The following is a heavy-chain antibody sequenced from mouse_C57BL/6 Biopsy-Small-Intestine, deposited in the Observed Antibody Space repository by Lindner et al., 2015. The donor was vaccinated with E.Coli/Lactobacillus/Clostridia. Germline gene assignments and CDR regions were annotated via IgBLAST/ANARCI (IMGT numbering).Heavy chain of an antibody. CDR1: GYTFSSYA. J-gene: IGHJ4*01. V-gene: IGHV1-4*01. CDR2: FNGGSGTT. D-gene: IGHD2-3*01. Sequence: SVKVSCKTSGYTFSSYALYWVRQAPGQRLEWMGWFNGGSGTTRYSQKFQDRLTISRDTSESITYMELRSLRSEDTAVYYCARGPVGGWSDHWGQGTLVTVSS. CDR3: ARGPVGGWSDH.